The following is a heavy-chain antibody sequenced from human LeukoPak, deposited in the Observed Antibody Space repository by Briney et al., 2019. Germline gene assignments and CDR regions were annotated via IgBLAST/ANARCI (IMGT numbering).Heavy chain of an antibody. J-gene: IGHJ4*02. CDR1: GYTFTSYD. CDR3: ARVRASLVTPLDY. Sequence: ASVKVSCKASGYTFTSYDINWVRQATGQGLEWMGWMNPNSGNTGYAQKFQGRVTMTRDASISTAYMELSRLRSDDTAVYYCARVRASLVTPLDYWGQGTLVTVSS. D-gene: IGHD2-21*02. V-gene: IGHV1-8*01. CDR2: MNPNSGNT.